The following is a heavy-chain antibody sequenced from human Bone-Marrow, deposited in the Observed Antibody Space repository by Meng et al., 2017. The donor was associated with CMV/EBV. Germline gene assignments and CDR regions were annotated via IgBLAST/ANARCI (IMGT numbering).Heavy chain of an antibody. J-gene: IGHJ6*02. Sequence: ASVKVSCKASGYTFTGYYMHWVRQAPGKGLEWMGWINPNSGGTNYAQKFQGRVTMTRDTSISTAYMELSRLRSDDTAVYYCAREGRSSSWDDYYGMDVWGQGTTVTVSS. CDR3: AREGRSSSWDDYYGMDV. CDR1: GYTFTGYY. V-gene: IGHV1-2*02. D-gene: IGHD6-13*01. CDR2: INPNSGGT.